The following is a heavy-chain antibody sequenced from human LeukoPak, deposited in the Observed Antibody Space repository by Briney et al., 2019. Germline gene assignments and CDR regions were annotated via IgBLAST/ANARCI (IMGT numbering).Heavy chain of an antibody. V-gene: IGHV4-59*01. CDR3: AREVGIFGVNWFDP. D-gene: IGHD3-3*01. CDR2: IYYSGST. CDR1: GGSISSYY. J-gene: IGHJ5*02. Sequence: SGTLSLTCTVSGGSISSYYWSWIRQPPGKGLEWIGYIYYSGSTNYNPSLKSRVTISVDTSKNQFSLKLSSVTAADTAVYYCAREVGIFGVNWFDPWGQGTLVTVSS.